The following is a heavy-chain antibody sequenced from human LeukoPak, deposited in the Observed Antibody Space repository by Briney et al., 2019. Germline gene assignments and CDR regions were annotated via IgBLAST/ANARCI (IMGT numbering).Heavy chain of an antibody. J-gene: IGHJ3*02. CDR1: GYTFTSYG. CDR2: INTDTGNP. Sequence: ASVKVSCMASGYTFTSYGITWVRQAPGQGLEWIGWINTDTGNPTYAQGFTGRFVFSLDTSVSTAYLQISSLRAEDTAVYYCARVQYYYDSSGYFLQSVDSFDIWGQGTMVTVSS. V-gene: IGHV7-4-1*02. D-gene: IGHD3-22*01. CDR3: ARVQYYYDSSGYFLQSVDSFDI.